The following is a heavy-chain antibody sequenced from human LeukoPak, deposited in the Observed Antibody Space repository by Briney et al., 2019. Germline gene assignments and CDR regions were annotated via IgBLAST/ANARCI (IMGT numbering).Heavy chain of an antibody. D-gene: IGHD3-3*01. J-gene: IGHJ6*03. CDR2: INQDGSEK. V-gene: IGHV3-7*01. CDR1: EFPFNAYW. Sequence: GGSLRLSCAASEFPFNAYWMSWVRQAPGKGLECVANINQDGSEKYYIDSVKGRFTISRDNAKNSLYLQMNSLRAEDTAVYYCARDSYVYYDFWSGPYYYYYMDVWGQGTTVTVSS. CDR3: ARDSYVYYDFWSGPYYYYYMDV.